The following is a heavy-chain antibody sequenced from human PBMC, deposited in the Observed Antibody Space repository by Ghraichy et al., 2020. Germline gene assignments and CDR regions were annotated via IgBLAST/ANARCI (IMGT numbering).Heavy chain of an antibody. J-gene: IGHJ5*02. CDR3: ARDKDLGYSGYDSFDP. CDR1: GYSFTDHY. CDR2: IDPNTGGT. D-gene: IGHD5-12*01. Sequence: ASVKVSCKASGYSFTDHYIHWVRQAPGQGLEWMGWIDPNTGGTNYVQKFQGRVTMTRDTSFNTAYMELSSLRSDDTAVYYCARDKDLGYSGYDSFDPWGQGTLVTVSS. V-gene: IGHV1-2*02.